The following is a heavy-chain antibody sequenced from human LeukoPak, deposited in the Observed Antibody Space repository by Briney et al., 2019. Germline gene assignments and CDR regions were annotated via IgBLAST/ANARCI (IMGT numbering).Heavy chain of an antibody. Sequence: ASETLSLTCAVSGGSINDYYWTWIRQAPGKGLEWIGYISNSGTTDYNPSLKSRVTMSVDTSQNEFSLKLTSVTAADTAMYYCARVVRGALTFNCCDPWGQGTPVTVSS. CDR3: ARVVRGALTFNCCDP. D-gene: IGHD3-10*02. J-gene: IGHJ5*02. V-gene: IGHV4-59*01. CDR1: GGSINDYY. CDR2: ISNSGTT.